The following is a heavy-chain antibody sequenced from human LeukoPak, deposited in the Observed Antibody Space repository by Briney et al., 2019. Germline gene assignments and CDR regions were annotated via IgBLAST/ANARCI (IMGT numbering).Heavy chain of an antibody. J-gene: IGHJ4*02. V-gene: IGHV3-33*01. CDR2: IWFDGTTK. CDR3: ARETAVAGSKGRQTFYF. Sequence: GGSLRLSCVASGFIFSSYAMHWVRQAPGKGLEWVAVIWFDGTTKYYADSVKGRFTISSDNSKKTLYLHMNILRAEDAAVYYCARETAVAGSKGRQTFYFWGQGTLVTVSS. D-gene: IGHD6-19*01. CDR1: GFIFSSYA.